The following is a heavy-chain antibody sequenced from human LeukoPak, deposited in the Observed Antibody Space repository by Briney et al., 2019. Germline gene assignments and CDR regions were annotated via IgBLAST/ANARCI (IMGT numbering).Heavy chain of an antibody. V-gene: IGHV3-11*03. D-gene: IGHD6-6*01. J-gene: IGHJ4*02. CDR1: GFTFSDYY. CDR2: ISPSGSSA. Sequence: GRSLRLSCAASGFTFSDYYMSWIRQAPGKGLEWMSYISPSGSSANYADSMKGRFTISRDNAKNSLYLEVNSLTAEDTAVYYCAAAAPGHYYFDYWGQGTLVSVSS. CDR3: AAAAPGHYYFDY.